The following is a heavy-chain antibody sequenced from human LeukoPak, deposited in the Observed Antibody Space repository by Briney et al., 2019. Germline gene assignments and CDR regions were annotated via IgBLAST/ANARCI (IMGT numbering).Heavy chain of an antibody. V-gene: IGHV3-43*02. CDR3: RRGIVVGVAAALGWFDP. D-gene: IGHD2-15*01. CDR1: GFTFDDYA. J-gene: IGHJ5*02. CDR2: ISGDGGSI. Sequence: GGSLRLSCAASGFTFDDYAMHWVRQAPGTGLEWVSLISGDGGSIYYADSVKGRFTISRGNSKNSLYLQMNSLRTEDTALYYCRRGIVVGVAAALGWFDPWGEGTLGTVSS.